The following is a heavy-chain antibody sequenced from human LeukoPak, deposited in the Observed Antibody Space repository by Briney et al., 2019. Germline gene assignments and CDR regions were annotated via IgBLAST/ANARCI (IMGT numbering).Heavy chain of an antibody. D-gene: IGHD1-26*01. V-gene: IGHV4-61*08. Sequence: RSSETLSLTCTVSGGSISSGGYYWSWIRQPPGKGLEWIGYIYYSGSTNYNPSLKSRVTISVDTSKNQFSLKLSSVTAADTAVYYSARAPNGRGSSFQFDYWGQGTLVTVSS. CDR1: GGSISSGGYY. CDR2: IYYSGST. CDR3: ARAPNGRGSSFQFDY. J-gene: IGHJ4*02.